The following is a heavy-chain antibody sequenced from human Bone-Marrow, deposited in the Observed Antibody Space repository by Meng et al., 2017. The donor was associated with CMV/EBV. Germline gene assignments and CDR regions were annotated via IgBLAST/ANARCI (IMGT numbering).Heavy chain of an antibody. CDR2: IYSGGST. V-gene: IGHV3-66*02. Sequence: GESLKISCAASGFTVSSNYMSWVRQAPGKGLEWVSVIYSGGSTYYADSVKGRFTISRDNSKNTLYLQMNSLRAEDTAVYYCARGRYSSSWLFWSWFDPWGQGTLVTVSS. J-gene: IGHJ5*02. D-gene: IGHD6-13*01. CDR1: GFTVSSNY. CDR3: ARGRYSSSWLFWSWFDP.